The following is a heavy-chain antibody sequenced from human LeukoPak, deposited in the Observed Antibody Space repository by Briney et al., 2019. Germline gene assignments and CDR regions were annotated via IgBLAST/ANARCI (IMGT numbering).Heavy chain of an antibody. CDR2: IKEGGSEK. D-gene: IGHD3-22*01. CDR1: GFTFSSYW. J-gene: IGHJ4*02. CDR3: ARDSVHGYYDSSGYSALFDY. Sequence: GGSLGLSCAASGFTFSSYWMSWVRQAPGKGLEWVANIKEGGSEKYYVDSVKGRFTISRDTAKNSLYLQMNSLRAEDTGVYNCARDSVHGYYDSSGYSALFDYWGQGTLVTVSS. V-gene: IGHV3-7*01.